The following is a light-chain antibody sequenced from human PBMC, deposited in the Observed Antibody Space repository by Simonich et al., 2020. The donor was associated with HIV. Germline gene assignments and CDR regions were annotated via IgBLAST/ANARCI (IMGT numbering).Light chain of an antibody. CDR1: QIVSSN. V-gene: IGKV3-15*01. Sequence: EIVMTQSPATLSVSPGERATLSCRASQIVSSNLAWFQQKPVKAPRLLIYGASTRATGIPARFSGSGSGTEFTLTISSMQSEDFAVYYCQQYNNWYTFGQGTKLEIK. CDR3: QQYNNWYT. CDR2: GAS. J-gene: IGKJ2*01.